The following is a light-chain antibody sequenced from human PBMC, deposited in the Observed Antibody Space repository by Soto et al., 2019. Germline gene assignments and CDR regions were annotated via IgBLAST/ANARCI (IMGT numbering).Light chain of an antibody. J-gene: IGLJ1*01. Sequence: QSALAQPASVSGSPGQSITISCTGTSSDVGGYNLVSWYQQHPGKAPKVVIYDGNKRPSGISYRFSASKSGNTASLTISGLRTEDEADYYCCSHAGHSTFVFGSGTKVTVL. CDR3: CSHAGHSTFV. CDR2: DGN. V-gene: IGLV2-23*03. CDR1: SSDVGGYNL.